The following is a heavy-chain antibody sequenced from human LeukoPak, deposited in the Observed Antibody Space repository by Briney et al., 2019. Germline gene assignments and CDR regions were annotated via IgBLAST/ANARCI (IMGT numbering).Heavy chain of an antibody. Sequence: SETLSLTCTVSGGSISSSSYCWSWIRQPPGKGLEWIGYIYYSGSTYYNPSLKSRVTISVDTSKNQFSLKLSSVTAADTAVYYCARDLLYSSPGFHYWGQGTLVTVSS. J-gene: IGHJ4*02. CDR3: ARDLLYSSPGFHY. D-gene: IGHD6-13*01. CDR2: IYYSGST. V-gene: IGHV4-30-4*08. CDR1: GGSISSSSYC.